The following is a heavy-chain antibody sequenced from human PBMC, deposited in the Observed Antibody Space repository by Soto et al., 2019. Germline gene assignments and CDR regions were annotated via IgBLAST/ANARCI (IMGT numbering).Heavy chain of an antibody. D-gene: IGHD2-15*01. Sequence: ASVKVSCKASGYTFTSYYMHWVRQAPGQGLEWMGRINTSGGSTSYAQKFQGRITMTRDTSTSTVYMELSSLRSEDTAVYYCVREKSYCSGGSCWVYYYGMDVWGQGTTVTVSS. CDR2: INTSGGST. CDR3: VREKSYCSGGSCWVYYYGMDV. CDR1: GYTFTSYY. J-gene: IGHJ6*02. V-gene: IGHV1-46*01.